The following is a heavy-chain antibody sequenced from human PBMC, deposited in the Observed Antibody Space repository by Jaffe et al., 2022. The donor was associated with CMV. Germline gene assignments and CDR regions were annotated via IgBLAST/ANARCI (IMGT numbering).Heavy chain of an antibody. CDR1: GGSISSSNW. CDR3: AREAGDYYGSGSYDSLYYYYYYMDV. J-gene: IGHJ6*03. Sequence: QVQLQESGPGLVKPSGTLSLTCAVSGGSISSSNWWSWVRQPPGKGLEWIGEIYHSGSTNYNPSLKSRVTISVDKSKNQFSLKLSSVTAADTAVYYCAREAGDYYGSGSYDSLYYYYYYMDVWGKGTTVTVSS. V-gene: IGHV4-4*02. CDR2: IYHSGST. D-gene: IGHD3-10*01.